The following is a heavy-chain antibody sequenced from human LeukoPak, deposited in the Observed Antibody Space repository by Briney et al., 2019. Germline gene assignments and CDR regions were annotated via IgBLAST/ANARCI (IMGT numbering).Heavy chain of an antibody. CDR3: AREGPYGTLDY. CDR1: GSTFSSYA. J-gene: IGHJ4*02. CDR2: ISYDGSNK. Sequence: PGGSLRLSCAASGSTFSSYAMHWVRQAPGKGLEWVAVISYDGSNKYYADSVKGRFTISRDNSKNTLYLQMNSLRAEDTAVYYCAREGPYGTLDYWGQGTLVTVSS. D-gene: IGHD4-17*01. V-gene: IGHV3-30-3*01.